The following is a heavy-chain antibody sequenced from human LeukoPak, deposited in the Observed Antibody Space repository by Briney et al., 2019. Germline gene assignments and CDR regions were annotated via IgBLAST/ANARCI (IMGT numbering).Heavy chain of an antibody. J-gene: IGHJ4*02. CDR1: GFTFSDYY. V-gene: IGHV3-11*06. CDR3: ARWDGYNYGMIDY. CDR2: ISSSSSYI. Sequence: GGSLRLSCAASGFTFSDYYMSWIRQAPGKGLEWVSSISSSSSYIYYADLVKGRFTISRDNAKNSLYLQMNSLRAEDTAVYYCARWDGYNYGMIDYWGQGTLVTVSS. D-gene: IGHD5-24*01.